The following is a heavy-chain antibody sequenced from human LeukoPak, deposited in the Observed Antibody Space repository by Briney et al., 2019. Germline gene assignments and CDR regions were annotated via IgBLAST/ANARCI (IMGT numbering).Heavy chain of an antibody. J-gene: IGHJ6*02. Sequence: GASVKVSCKASGYTFTGYYMHWVRQAPGQGLEWMGWINPNSGGTNYAQKFQGWVTMTRDTSISTAYMELSRLRSDDTAVYYCAREHVVVVAATNYYYGMDVWGQGTTVTVSS. CDR1: GYTFTGYY. CDR3: AREHVVVVAATNYYYGMDV. V-gene: IGHV1-2*04. CDR2: INPNSGGT. D-gene: IGHD2-15*01.